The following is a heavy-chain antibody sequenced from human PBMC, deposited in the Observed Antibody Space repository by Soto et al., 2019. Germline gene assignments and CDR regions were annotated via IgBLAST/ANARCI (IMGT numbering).Heavy chain of an antibody. CDR2: IWFDGSNQ. CDR3: ARPRGGQPGPFDD. J-gene: IGHJ4*02. V-gene: IGHV3-33*01. Sequence: GGSLRLSCAASGFTFSNLGMHWVRQAPGKGLEWVAVIWFDGSNQYYADSVKGRFTISRDNSKNTPYLQMNNLRAEDTAVYYCARPRGGQPGPFDDWGQGTLVTVSS. D-gene: IGHD3-16*01. CDR1: GFTFSNLG.